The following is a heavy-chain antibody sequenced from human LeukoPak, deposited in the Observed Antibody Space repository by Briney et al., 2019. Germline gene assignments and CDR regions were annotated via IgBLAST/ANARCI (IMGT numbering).Heavy chain of an antibody. CDR3: ARGPPGYYGMDV. Sequence: ASVKVSCKASGGTFSSYAISWVRQAPGQGLEWMGRIIPILGITNYAQKFQGRVTVTADKSTSTAYMELSSLRSEDTAVYYCARGPPGYYGMDVWGQGTTVTVSS. CDR2: IIPILGIT. V-gene: IGHV1-69*04. J-gene: IGHJ6*02. CDR1: GGTFSSYA.